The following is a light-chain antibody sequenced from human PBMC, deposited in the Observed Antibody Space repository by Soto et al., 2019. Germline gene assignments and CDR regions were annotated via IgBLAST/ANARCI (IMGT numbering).Light chain of an antibody. CDR1: QSVLYNSNNKNY. CDR2: WAS. Sequence: DIVMTQSPDSLAVSLGERATINCKSSQSVLYNSNNKNYLAWYQQKPGQPPKLLIYWASTRESGVPDRFSGSGSGTDFTLTISSLQAEDAAVYYCQQYYSTPLTFGGGTTVEIK. V-gene: IGKV4-1*01. CDR3: QQYYSTPLT. J-gene: IGKJ4*01.